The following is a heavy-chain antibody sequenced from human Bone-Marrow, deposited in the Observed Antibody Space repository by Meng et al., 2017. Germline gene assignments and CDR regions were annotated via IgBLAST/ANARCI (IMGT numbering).Heavy chain of an antibody. J-gene: IGHJ4*02. CDR2: IYYSGST. Sequence: QVQLQESGQGLVKPSQTLSLTCTVSGGSISSGDYYWSWIRQPPGRGLEWIGYIYYSGSTYYNPSLRSRVTISVDTSKNQFSLILTSVTAADTAVYFCARVETATTNPYFDYWGQGTLVTVSS. V-gene: IGHV4-30-4*01. D-gene: IGHD5-24*01. CDR1: GGSISSGDYY. CDR3: ARVETATTNPYFDY.